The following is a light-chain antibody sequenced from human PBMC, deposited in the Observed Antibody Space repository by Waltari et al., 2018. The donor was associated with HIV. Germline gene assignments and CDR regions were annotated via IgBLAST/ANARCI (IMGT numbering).Light chain of an antibody. J-gene: IGKJ1*01. CDR2: WAS. Sequence: DIVVPQSPDSLAVSLGERATINCKSSQSLIHYSNYNNYLAWYQQKPGQPPKLLIYWASTRAAGVPDRFNGSGSGTDFSLTITSLQAEDVAVYYCQQYSSPPRTFGQGTKVEIK. CDR1: QSLIHYSNYNNY. V-gene: IGKV4-1*01. CDR3: QQYSSPPRT.